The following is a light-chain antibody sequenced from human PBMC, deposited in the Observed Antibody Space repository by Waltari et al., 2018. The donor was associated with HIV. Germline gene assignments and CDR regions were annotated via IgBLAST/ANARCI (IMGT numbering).Light chain of an antibody. CDR2: EDN. CDR1: SGSIASNY. Sequence: NFMLTQPHSVSESPGKTVTISCTRSSGSIASNYVQWYQQRPCSAPTTVIYEDNQSPSGVPDRFSGSIDSSSNSASLTISGLKTEDEADYYCQSYDSTNPWVFGGGTKLTVL. CDR3: QSYDSTNPWV. V-gene: IGLV6-57*03. J-gene: IGLJ3*02.